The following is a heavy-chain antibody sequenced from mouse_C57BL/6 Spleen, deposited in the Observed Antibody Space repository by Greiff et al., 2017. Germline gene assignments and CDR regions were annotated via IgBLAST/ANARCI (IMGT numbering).Heavy chain of an antibody. Sequence: VQLQESGAELVKPGASVKISCKASGYAFSSYWMNWVKQRPGKGLEWIGQIYPGDGDTNYNGKFKGKATLTADKSSSTAYMQLSSLTAEDSAVYFCARSGDSSGYYFAYWGQGTALTVSS. CDR1: GYAFSSYW. D-gene: IGHD3-2*02. CDR2: IYPGDGDT. J-gene: IGHJ2*01. V-gene: IGHV1-80*01. CDR3: ARSGDSSGYYFAY.